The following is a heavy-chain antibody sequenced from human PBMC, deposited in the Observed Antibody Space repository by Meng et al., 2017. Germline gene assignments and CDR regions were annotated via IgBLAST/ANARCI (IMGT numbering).Heavy chain of an antibody. CDR1: GYPFTSYV. J-gene: IGHJ4*02. CDR2: MNPNSGNT. Sequence: QVQRVQSGAEVKKPGASVKVSCKASGYPFTSYVINWVRQATGQGLEWMGWMNPNSGNTGYAQKFQGRVTMTRNTSISTAYMELSSLRSEDTAVYYCARGRNFYGEEGDFDYWGQGTLVTVSS. CDR3: ARGRNFYGEEGDFDY. V-gene: IGHV1-8*01. D-gene: IGHD4-17*01.